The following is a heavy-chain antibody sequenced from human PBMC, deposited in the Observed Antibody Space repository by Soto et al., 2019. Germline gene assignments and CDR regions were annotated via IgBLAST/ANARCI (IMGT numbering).Heavy chain of an antibody. CDR2: ISYDGSNK. V-gene: IGHV3-30*18. CDR3: AKDYGDYGYYYMDV. D-gene: IGHD4-17*01. J-gene: IGHJ6*03. CDR1: GFTFSSYG. Sequence: ESGGGVVQPGRSLRLSCAASGFTFSSYGMHWVRQAPGKGLEWVAVISYDGSNKYYADSVKGRFTISRDNSKNTLYLQMNSLRAEDTAVYYCAKDYGDYGYYYMDVWGKGTTVTVSS.